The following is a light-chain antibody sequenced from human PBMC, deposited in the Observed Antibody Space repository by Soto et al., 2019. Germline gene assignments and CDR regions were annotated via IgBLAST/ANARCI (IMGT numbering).Light chain of an antibody. CDR1: SSDVGGFNY. V-gene: IGLV2-14*01. CDR2: EVT. J-gene: IGLJ2*01. Sequence: QSVLTQPASVSGSPGQSITISCTGTSSDVGGFNYVSWYQQYPGKAPKLMIYEVTNRPSGVSNRFSGSKSGNTASLTISGLQAEDEGDYYCSSYTSSNTLVFGGGTKVTVL. CDR3: SSYTSSNTLV.